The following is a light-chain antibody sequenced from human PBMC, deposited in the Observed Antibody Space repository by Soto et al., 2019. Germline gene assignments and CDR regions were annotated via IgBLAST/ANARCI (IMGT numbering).Light chain of an antibody. CDR3: SSFAGSKNFHYG. V-gene: IGLV2-8*01. J-gene: IGLJ1*01. Sequence: QSALTQPPSASGSPGQSVTISCTGTSSDVGAYDYVSWYQQHPGKAPKLMIYEINKRPSGVPDRFSGSKSGNTASLTVSGLQAEDEADYYCSSFAGSKNFHYGFGTGTQLTVL. CDR1: SSDVGAYDY. CDR2: EIN.